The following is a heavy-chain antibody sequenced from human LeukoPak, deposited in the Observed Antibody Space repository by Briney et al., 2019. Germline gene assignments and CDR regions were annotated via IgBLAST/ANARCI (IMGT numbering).Heavy chain of an antibody. V-gene: IGHV3-64D*06. CDR3: AKVSSTVGATYFDY. CDR2: VTSDGGTT. CDR1: GFTFSSYA. J-gene: IGHJ4*02. D-gene: IGHD1-26*01. Sequence: GGSLRLSCSASGFTFSSYAMHWVRQAPGEGLEYISGVTSDGGTTYHADSVKGRFTISRDNSKNTLYLQMSSLRVEDTAVYYCAKVSSTVGATYFDYWGQGTLVTVSS.